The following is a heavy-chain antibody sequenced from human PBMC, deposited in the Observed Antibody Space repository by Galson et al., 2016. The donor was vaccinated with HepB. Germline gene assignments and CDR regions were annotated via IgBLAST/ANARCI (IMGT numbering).Heavy chain of an antibody. CDR2: IYYSGST. J-gene: IGHJ4*02. CDR3: ARGWLSDDY. V-gene: IGHV4-39*07. CDR1: GGSISSGSYY. Sequence: ETLSLTCTVSGGSISSGSYYWAWIRQPPGKGLEWIGSIYYSGSTYHNPSLKSRVTMSEETSKNQFSLKLNSVTAADTAVYYCARGWLSDDYWGQGTLVTVSS. D-gene: IGHD3-9*01.